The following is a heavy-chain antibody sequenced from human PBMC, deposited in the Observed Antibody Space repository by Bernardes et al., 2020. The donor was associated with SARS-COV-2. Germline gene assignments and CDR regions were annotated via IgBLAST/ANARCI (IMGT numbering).Heavy chain of an antibody. V-gene: IGHV1-18*01. D-gene: IGHD6-19*01. CDR3: AKDGLRDSRGWAEWGD. J-gene: IGHJ4*02. Sequence: ASVKASCQASGNPFTTYALIWVRQAPGQGLEWMGWISGYGVNTNYAQKFQGRVTMTTDTSTNTAYMELRSLRLEDTAVYYCAKDGLRDSRGWAEWGDWSQG. CDR2: ISGYGVNT. CDR1: GNPFTTYA.